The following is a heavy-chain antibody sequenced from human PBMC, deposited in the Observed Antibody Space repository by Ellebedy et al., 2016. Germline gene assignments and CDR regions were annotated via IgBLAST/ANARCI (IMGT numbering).Heavy chain of an antibody. CDR2: IYYSGST. CDR3: ARDLYCSGGSCYHDAFDI. V-gene: IGHV4-59*01. CDR1: GGSISSYY. Sequence: SETLSLXXTVSGGSISSYYWSWIRQPPGKGLEWIGYIYYSGSTNYNPSLKSRVTISVDTSKNQFSLKLSSVTAADTAVYYCARDLYCSGGSCYHDAFDIWGQGTMVTVSS. D-gene: IGHD2-15*01. J-gene: IGHJ3*02.